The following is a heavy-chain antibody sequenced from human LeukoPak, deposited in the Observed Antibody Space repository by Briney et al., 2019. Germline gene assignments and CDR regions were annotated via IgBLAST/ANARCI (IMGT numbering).Heavy chain of an antibody. CDR3: TTGAGYSDAFDI. CDR2: IKSKTDGRTT. V-gene: IGHV3-15*01. Sequence: PGGSLRLSCAVSGFTFSNAWMSWVRQAPGKGRGWVGRIKSKTDGRTTDYAAPEKGRFTISRDDSKHTLYLQMNSLKTEDTAVYYCTTGAGYSDAFDIWGQGTMVTVSS. CDR1: GFTFSNAW. D-gene: IGHD3-10*01. J-gene: IGHJ3*02.